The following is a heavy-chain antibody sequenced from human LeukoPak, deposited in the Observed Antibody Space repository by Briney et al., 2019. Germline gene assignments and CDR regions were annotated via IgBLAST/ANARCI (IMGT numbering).Heavy chain of an antibody. CDR3: ARDRRGYGMDV. CDR2: IKQDGSEK. V-gene: IGHV3-7*01. D-gene: IGHD3-10*01. J-gene: IGHJ6*02. CDR1: GFTFSSYW. Sequence: PGGSLRLSCAASGFTFSSYWKSWVRQAPGKGLEWVANIKQDGSEKYYVDSVKGRFTISRDNAKNSLYLQMNSLRAEDTAVYYCARDRRGYGMDVWGQGTTVTVSS.